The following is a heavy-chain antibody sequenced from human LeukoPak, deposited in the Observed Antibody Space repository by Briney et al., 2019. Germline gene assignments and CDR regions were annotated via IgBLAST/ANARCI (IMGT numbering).Heavy chain of an antibody. CDR1: RFAFSTYW. V-gene: IGHV3-7*05. J-gene: IGHJ6*02. CDR3: ARDSPGSSRFYHYYGLDV. CDR2: IIEDGSEK. Sequence: PGGSLRLSCAASRFAFSTYWMSRVRQAPGKGLEWVANIIEDGSEKYYVDSVKGRFTIYRDNAKNSLYLQMNRLRAEDTAVYYCARDSPGSSRFYHYYGLDVWGQGTTVTVSS. D-gene: IGHD6-6*01.